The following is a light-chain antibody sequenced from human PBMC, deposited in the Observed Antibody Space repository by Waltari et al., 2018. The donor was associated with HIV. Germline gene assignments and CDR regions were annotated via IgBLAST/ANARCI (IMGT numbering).Light chain of an antibody. CDR2: EVT. J-gene: IGLJ2*01. Sequence: QSALTQPPSASGSPGQSVTISCTGTNSDIGGYNYVSWYQHHPGKAPKLVISEVTKRPSGVPDRFSGSKSGTTASLTVSGLQAEDEADYYCSSYADRNGFYVVFGGGTRLTVL. CDR3: SSYADRNGFYVV. CDR1: NSDIGGYNY. V-gene: IGLV2-8*01.